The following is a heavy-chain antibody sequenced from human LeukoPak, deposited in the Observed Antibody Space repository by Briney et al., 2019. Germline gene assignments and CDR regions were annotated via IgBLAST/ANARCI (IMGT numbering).Heavy chain of an antibody. V-gene: IGHV3-30*18. CDR3: AKDYGDYGNIRSYFDL. Sequence: GRSLRLSCAASGFTFSNYVMHWVRQAPGKGLEWVAVISYDASEIYYADSVKGRFTISRDNSKNTLFVQMNSLRVEDTAVYYCAKDYGDYGNIRSYFDLWGRGTLVTVSS. D-gene: IGHD4-17*01. J-gene: IGHJ2*01. CDR2: ISYDASEI. CDR1: GFTFSNYV.